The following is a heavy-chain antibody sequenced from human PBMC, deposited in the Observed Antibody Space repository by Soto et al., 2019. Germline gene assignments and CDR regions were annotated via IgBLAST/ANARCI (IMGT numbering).Heavy chain of an antibody. CDR3: ARTDPGVVGAFDI. J-gene: IGHJ3*02. CDR2: IYHSGST. CDR1: SGSISSSNW. D-gene: IGHD2-15*01. V-gene: IGHV4-4*02. Sequence: QVQLQESGPGLVKPSGTLSLTCAVSSGSISSSNWWSWVRQPPGKGLEWIGEIYHSGSTNYNPSLKSRVTIPVDKSKNQFSLKLSSVTAADTAVYYCARTDPGVVGAFDIWGQGTMVTVSS.